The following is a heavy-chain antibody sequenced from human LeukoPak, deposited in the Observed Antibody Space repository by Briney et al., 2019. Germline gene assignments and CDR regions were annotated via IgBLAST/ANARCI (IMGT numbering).Heavy chain of an antibody. J-gene: IGHJ4*02. D-gene: IGHD1-26*01. Sequence: SGPTLVKPTQTLTLTCTFSGFSLSTSGVGVGWIRQPPGKALEWLALIYWNDDKRYSPSLKSRLTITKDTSKNQVVLTMTDMDPVDTATYYCAHRGGSYYSGNFDYWGQGTLVTVSS. CDR2: IYWNDDK. V-gene: IGHV2-5*01. CDR1: GFSLSTSGVG. CDR3: AHRGGSYYSGNFDY.